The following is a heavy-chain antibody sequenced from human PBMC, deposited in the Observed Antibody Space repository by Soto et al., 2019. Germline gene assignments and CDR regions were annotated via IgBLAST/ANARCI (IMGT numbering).Heavy chain of an antibody. CDR3: AREQARAWSWQFDF. Sequence: EVQLVESGGGLVQPGGSLRLSCAASGFTFSSYWMYWVRQAPGKGLVWVSRIYTDGSSTSYADSVKGRFTISRDNAKNMLYLQMNSLRAEDTGVYFCAREQARAWSWQFDFRGQGTLVTVSS. CDR2: IYTDGSST. J-gene: IGHJ4*02. CDR1: GFTFSSYW. D-gene: IGHD6-6*01. V-gene: IGHV3-74*01.